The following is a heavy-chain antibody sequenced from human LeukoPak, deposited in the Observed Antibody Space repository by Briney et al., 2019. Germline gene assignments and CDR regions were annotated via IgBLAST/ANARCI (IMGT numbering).Heavy chain of an antibody. J-gene: IGHJ4*02. V-gene: IGHV3-23*01. CDR3: AKEALKAAILGYYFDY. CDR2: ISGSAISGSGGRT. D-gene: IGHD2-2*01. Sequence: GGSLRLSCAASGSTFSSYAMSWVRQAPGKGLEWVSAISGSAISGSGGRTYYADSVKGRFTISRDNSKNTLYLQMNGLRAEDTAVYYCAKEALKAAILGYYFDYWGQGTLVTVSS. CDR1: GSTFSSYA.